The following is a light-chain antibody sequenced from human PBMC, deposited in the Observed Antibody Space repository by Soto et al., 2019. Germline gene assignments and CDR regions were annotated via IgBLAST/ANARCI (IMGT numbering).Light chain of an antibody. CDR1: QSVDSN. J-gene: IGKJ2*01. CDR3: QQYNDWPLYT. CDR2: GAA. V-gene: IGKV3-15*01. Sequence: EIMMTQSPATLSVSPGERATLSCRATQSVDSNLAWYQQKPGQAPRLLIYGAATRATGIPARFSGSRSGTEFTLTISSLQSEDFAVYYCQQYNDWPLYTFGQGTKLEIK.